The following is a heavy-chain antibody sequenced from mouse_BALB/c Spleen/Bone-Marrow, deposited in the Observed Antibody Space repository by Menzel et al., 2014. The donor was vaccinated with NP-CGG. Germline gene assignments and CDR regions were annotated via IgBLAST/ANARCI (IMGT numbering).Heavy chain of an antibody. CDR3: ARIYYYGRDY. D-gene: IGHD1-1*01. CDR2: INPSTGHT. J-gene: IGHJ2*01. Sequence: VKLVESGAELAKPGASVKMSCKASGYTFTNYWMHCVKQRPGQGLEWIGYINPSTGHTEYNQKFKDKATLTADKSSSTAYMQLSSLTSEDSAVYYCARIYYYGRDYWGQGTTLTVSS. CDR1: GYTFTNYW. V-gene: IGHV1-7*01.